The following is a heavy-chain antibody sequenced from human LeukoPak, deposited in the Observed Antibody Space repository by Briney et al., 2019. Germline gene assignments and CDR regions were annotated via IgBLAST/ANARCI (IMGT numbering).Heavy chain of an antibody. V-gene: IGHV3-21*01. CDR2: IDSSSRYI. D-gene: IGHD2-2*01. CDR1: GFXFSSYN. Sequence: GGSLRLSCGASGFXFSSYNMDWVRQAPGKGVEWVSFIDSSSRYIYQANSVKGRFTISRDNAKSSVFLQMNSLRAEDTAVYYCARVGGHCTSTSCPPPDYWGQGTLVTVSS. J-gene: IGHJ4*02. CDR3: ARVGGHCTSTSCPPPDY.